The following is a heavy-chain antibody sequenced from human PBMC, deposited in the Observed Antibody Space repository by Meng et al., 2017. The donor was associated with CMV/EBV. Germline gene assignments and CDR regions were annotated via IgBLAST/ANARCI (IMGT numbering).Heavy chain of an antibody. J-gene: IGHJ6*02. CDR1: GYTFTSYG. Sequence: ASVKVSCKASGYTFTSYGISWVRQAPGQGLEWMGWISAYNGNTNYAQKLQGRVTMTTDTSTSTAYMELRSLRSDDTAVYYCARDLQLNLRFLEWLPLGGNYYYGMDVWGQGTMVTVSS. V-gene: IGHV1-18*01. CDR3: ARDLQLNLRFLEWLPLGGNYYYGMDV. CDR2: ISAYNGNT. D-gene: IGHD3-3*01.